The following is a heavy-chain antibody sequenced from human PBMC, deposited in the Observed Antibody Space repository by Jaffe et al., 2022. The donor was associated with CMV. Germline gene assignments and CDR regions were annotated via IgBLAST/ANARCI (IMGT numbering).Heavy chain of an antibody. CDR2: IWYDGSNK. V-gene: IGHV3-33*08. J-gene: IGHJ3*02. CDR3: ARDGYYYDSSGYPKENDAFDI. D-gene: IGHD3-22*01. CDR1: GFTFSSYG. Sequence: QVQLVESGGGVVQPGRSLRLSCAASGFTFSSYGMHWVRQAPGKGLEWVAVIWYDGSNKYYADSVKGRFTISRDNSKNTLYLQMNSLRAEDTAVYYCARDGYYYDSSGYPKENDAFDIWGQGTMVTVSS.